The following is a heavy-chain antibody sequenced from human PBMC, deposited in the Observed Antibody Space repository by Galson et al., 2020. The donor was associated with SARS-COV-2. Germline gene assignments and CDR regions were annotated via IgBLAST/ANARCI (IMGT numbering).Heavy chain of an antibody. Sequence: SISPYYWSWIRQPPGKGLEWIGYIYYSGNTNYNPSLKSRLTISIDRSKNQFSLKLSSVTAADTAVYYCARFWGGFDIWGQGTMVSVSS. J-gene: IGHJ3*02. CDR2: IYYSGNT. CDR3: ARFWGGFDI. D-gene: IGHD7-27*01. CDR1: SISPYY. V-gene: IGHV4-59*08.